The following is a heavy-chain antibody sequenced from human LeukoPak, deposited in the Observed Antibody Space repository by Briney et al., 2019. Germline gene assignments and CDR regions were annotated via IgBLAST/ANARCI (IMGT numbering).Heavy chain of an antibody. CDR3: ARDQRGDRIAAAGLDY. V-gene: IGHV3-53*01. Sequence: GGSLRLSCAASGFTVSSNYISWVRQAPGKGLEWVSVIYSGGSTYYADSVKGRFTVSRDNSKNTLYLQMNSLRAEDTAVYYCARDQRGDRIAAAGLDYWGQGTLVTVSS. J-gene: IGHJ4*02. D-gene: IGHD6-13*01. CDR1: GFTVSSNY. CDR2: IYSGGST.